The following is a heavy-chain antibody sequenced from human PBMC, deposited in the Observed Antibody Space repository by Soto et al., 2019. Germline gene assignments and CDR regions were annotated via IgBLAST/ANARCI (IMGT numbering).Heavy chain of an antibody. J-gene: IGHJ4*02. Sequence: QLQLQESGSGLVKPSQTLSLTCAVSGGSISSGGYSWSWIRQPPGKGLEWIGYIYHSGSTYYNPSLKCRVTISVDRSKNQFSLKLSSVSAADTAVYYGASAGGLGAVAADYWGQGTLVTVSS. CDR3: ASAGGLGAVAADY. CDR2: IYHSGST. D-gene: IGHD6-19*01. V-gene: IGHV4-30-2*01. CDR1: GGSISSGGYS.